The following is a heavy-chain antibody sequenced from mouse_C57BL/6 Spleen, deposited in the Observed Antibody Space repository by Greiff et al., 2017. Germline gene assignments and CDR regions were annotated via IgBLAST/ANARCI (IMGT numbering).Heavy chain of an antibody. CDR1: GYAFSSYW. J-gene: IGHJ4*01. CDR2: IYPGDGDT. Sequence: QVHVKQSGAELVKPGASVKISCKASGYAFSSYWMNWVKQRPGKGLEWIGQIYPGDGDTNYNGKFKGKATLTADKSSSTAYMQLSSLTSEDSAVYFCARESSMDYWGQGTSVTVSS. V-gene: IGHV1-80*01. CDR3: ARESSMDY. D-gene: IGHD1-3*01.